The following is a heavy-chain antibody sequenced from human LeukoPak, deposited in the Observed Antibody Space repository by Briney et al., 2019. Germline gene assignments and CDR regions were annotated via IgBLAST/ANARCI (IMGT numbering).Heavy chain of an antibody. CDR1: GGTFSSYA. CDR3: ARASVEDVWFGGPNWFDP. Sequence: AASVKVSCKASGGTFSSYAISWVRQAPGQGLEWMGGIIPIFGTANYAQKFQGRVTITADESTSTAYMELSSLRSEDTAVYYCARASVEDVWFGGPNWFDPWGQGTLVTVSS. D-gene: IGHD3-10*01. CDR2: IIPIFGTA. J-gene: IGHJ5*02. V-gene: IGHV1-69*01.